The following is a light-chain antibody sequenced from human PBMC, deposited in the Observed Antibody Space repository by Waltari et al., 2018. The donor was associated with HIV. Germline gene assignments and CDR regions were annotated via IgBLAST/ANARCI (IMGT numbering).Light chain of an antibody. Sequence: QVVLTQAPSASASLGTSVNFTCTLSSGHSSYDIAWHQQPPGKGPRYLMKLHSDGSHNRGDGIPDRFSGSGSGAERHLIISSLHSDDEADYYCQTWGSGIVIFGGGTKLTVL. CDR1: SGHSSYD. CDR2: LHSDGSH. V-gene: IGLV4-69*01. CDR3: QTWGSGIVI. J-gene: IGLJ2*01.